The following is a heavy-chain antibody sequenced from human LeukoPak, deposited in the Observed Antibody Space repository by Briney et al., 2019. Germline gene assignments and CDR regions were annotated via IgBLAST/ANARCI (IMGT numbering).Heavy chain of an antibody. CDR3: TISDAFDI. J-gene: IGHJ3*02. CDR1: GFTFDDYA. Sequence: GXSLRLSCAASGFTFDDYAMHWVRQAQGKGLEWVSGISWNSGSIGYADSVKGRFTISRDNAKNSLYLQLNSLRAEDTALYYCTISDAFDIWGQGTMATVSS. CDR2: ISWNSGSI. V-gene: IGHV3-9*01.